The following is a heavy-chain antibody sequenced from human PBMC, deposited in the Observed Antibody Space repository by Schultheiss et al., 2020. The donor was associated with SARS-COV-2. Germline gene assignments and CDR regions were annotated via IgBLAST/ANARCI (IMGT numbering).Heavy chain of an antibody. D-gene: IGHD3-22*01. CDR3: ARDSQYYYDSSGYYRFDY. CDR1: GFTFSSYA. CDR2: ISGSGGGT. Sequence: GGSLRLSCAASGFTFSSYAMSWVRQAPGKGLEWVSAISGSGGGTYYADSVKGRFTISRDNAKNTLYLQMNSLRAEDTAVYYCARDSQYYYDSSGYYRFDYWGQGTLVTVSS. V-gene: IGHV3-23*01. J-gene: IGHJ4*02.